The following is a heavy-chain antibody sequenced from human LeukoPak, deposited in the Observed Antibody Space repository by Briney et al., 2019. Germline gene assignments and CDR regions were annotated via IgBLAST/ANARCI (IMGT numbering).Heavy chain of an antibody. Sequence: ASVTVSCKASGYTFTSYDMNWVRQATGQGLEWMGGMNPNSGNTGYAQKFQGRVTMTRNTSISTAYMELSSLRSEDTAVYYCARGGVPAGLGLNWFDPWGQGTLVTVSS. V-gene: IGHV1-8*01. J-gene: IGHJ5*02. CDR1: GYTFTSYD. CDR3: ARGGVPAGLGLNWFDP. D-gene: IGHD2-2*01. CDR2: MNPNSGNT.